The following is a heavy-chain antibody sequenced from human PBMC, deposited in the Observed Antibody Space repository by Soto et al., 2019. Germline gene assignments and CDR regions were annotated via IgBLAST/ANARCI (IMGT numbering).Heavy chain of an antibody. V-gene: IGHV4-34*01. D-gene: IGHD5-18*01. CDR2: INHSGST. CDR1: GGSFSGYY. J-gene: IGHJ6*02. CDR3: ARLAAMVTYYYYYGMDL. Sequence: XETLSVPCAVYGGSFSGYYWSWIRQPPGKGLEWIGEINHSGSTNYNPSLKSRVTISVDTSKNQFSLKLSSVTAADTAVYYCARLAAMVTYYYYYGMDLWGQGTTVTVSS.